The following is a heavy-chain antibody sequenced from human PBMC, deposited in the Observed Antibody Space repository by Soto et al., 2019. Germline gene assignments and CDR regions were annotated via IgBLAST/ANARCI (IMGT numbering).Heavy chain of an antibody. D-gene: IGHD3-3*01. J-gene: IGHJ4*02. V-gene: IGHV3-15*01. CDR3: TTAGSSPYYDFWSGYPFDY. CDR2: IKGKTDAGTK. Sequence: GGSVRLSCAASGFTFSNAWMGWVRQAPGKGLEWVGQIKGKTDAGTKDYAAPVKGRFTISRDDSKNTLYLQMNSLKTEDTAVYYCTTAGSSPYYDFWSGYPFDYWGQGTLVTVSS. CDR1: GFTFSNAW.